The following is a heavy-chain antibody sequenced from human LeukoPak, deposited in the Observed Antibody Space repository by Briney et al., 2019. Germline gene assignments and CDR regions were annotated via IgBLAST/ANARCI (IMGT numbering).Heavy chain of an antibody. CDR3: ATDSPYPASGWRAEYFQH. CDR1: GYTLTELS. J-gene: IGHJ1*01. D-gene: IGHD6-19*01. CDR2: FDPEDGET. V-gene: IGHV1-24*01. Sequence: ASVKVSCKVSGYTLTELSMHWVRQAPGKGLEWMGGFDPEDGETIYAQKFQGRVTMTEDTSTDTAYMELSSLRSEDTAVYYCATDSPYPASGWRAEYFQHWGQGTLVTVSS.